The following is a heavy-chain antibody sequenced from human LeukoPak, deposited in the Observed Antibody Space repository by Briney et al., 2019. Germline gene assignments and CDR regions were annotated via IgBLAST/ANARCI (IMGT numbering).Heavy chain of an antibody. D-gene: IGHD4-17*01. CDR1: GFTFSSYS. Sequence: GGSLRLSCAASGFTFSSYSMNWVRQAPGKGLEWVANIKQDGSEKYYVDSVKGRFTISRDNAKNSLYLQMNSLRAEDTAVYYCARGAYAWGQGTLVTVSS. J-gene: IGHJ4*02. CDR2: IKQDGSEK. V-gene: IGHV3-7*04. CDR3: ARGAYA.